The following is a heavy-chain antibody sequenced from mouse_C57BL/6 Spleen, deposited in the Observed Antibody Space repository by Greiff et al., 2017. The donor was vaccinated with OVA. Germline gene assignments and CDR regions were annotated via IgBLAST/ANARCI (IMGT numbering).Heavy chain of an antibody. CDR1: GFTFSDYG. D-gene: IGHD2-2*01. Sequence: EVQVVESGGGLVKPGGSLKLSCAASGFTFSDYGMHWVRQAPEQGLEWVAYISRGSSTIYYADTVKGRFTISRDNAKNPLCLQMTSLRAEDTDMYYCARGLEYWGQGTTLTVSS. CDR3: ARGLEY. CDR2: ISRGSSTI. V-gene: IGHV5-17*01. J-gene: IGHJ2*01.